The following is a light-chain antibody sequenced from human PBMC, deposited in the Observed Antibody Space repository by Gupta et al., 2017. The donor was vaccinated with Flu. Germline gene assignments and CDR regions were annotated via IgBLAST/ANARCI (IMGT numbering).Light chain of an antibody. V-gene: IGKV3-20*01. CDR2: GAS. CDR1: HSISRSF. CDR3: KQAGSSPWT. Sequence: VSHSISRSFIAVYKQEPGKAHRLLIYGASRRATGIPDRFSASVSGTEFTLTIIRWEPEGFAVYYYKQAGSSPWTFGQ. J-gene: IGKJ1*01.